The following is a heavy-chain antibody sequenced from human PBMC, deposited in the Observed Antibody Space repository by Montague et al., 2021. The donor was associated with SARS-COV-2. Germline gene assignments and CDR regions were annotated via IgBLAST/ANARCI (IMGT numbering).Heavy chain of an antibody. CDR3: ARNLPPATIFTVVTHFDF. V-gene: IGHV4-39*01. CDR1: GDSVASNNYY. Sequence: SETLSLTCNVSGDSVASNNYYWGWLRQPPGRGLEWIASVFHTGKAFYNPSLRSRSSISVGTATNQVSLKLTSVSGADTALYFCARNLPPATIFTVVTHFDFWGHGTRVTVS. CDR2: VFHTGKA. D-gene: IGHD4-11*01. J-gene: IGHJ4*01.